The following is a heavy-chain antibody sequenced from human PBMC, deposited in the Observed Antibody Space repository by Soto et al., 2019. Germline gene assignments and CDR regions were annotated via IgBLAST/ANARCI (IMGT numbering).Heavy chain of an antibody. J-gene: IGHJ4*02. V-gene: IGHV1-8*01. Sequence: KVSCQASGYTFSSYDINWVRQATGQGLEWMGWLNPNSGDTGYAQKFQGRVTLTRNTSINTAYIELSSLTSDDTAVYYCATSGGGWYLYWGQGTLVTVSS. CDR1: GYTFSSYD. CDR2: LNPNSGDT. CDR3: ATSGGGWYLY. D-gene: IGHD6-19*01.